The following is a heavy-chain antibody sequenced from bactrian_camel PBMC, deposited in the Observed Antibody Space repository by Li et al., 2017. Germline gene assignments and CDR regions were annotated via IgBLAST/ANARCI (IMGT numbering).Heavy chain of an antibody. CDR2: IRTDDSST. D-gene: IGHD3*01. V-gene: IGHV3S40*01. Sequence: VQLVESGGGSVQAGGSRRLSCAVSDCTYRTGYMGWFRQAPGKEREGVASIRTDDSSTYYTDSVKGRFTISQDNANNTVYLQMNSLKPEDTAMYYCAATPRRLLRPLLYYEYNYWGQGTQVTVS. CDR1: DCTYRTGY. J-gene: IGHJ4*01. CDR3: AATPRRLLRPLLYYEYNY.